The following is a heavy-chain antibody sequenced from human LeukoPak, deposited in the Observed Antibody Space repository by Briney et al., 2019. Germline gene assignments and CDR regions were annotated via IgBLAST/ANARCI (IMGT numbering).Heavy chain of an antibody. V-gene: IGHV4-38-2*01. Sequence: SETLSLTCAVSGYSLSSGYYWGWIRQPPGKRLEWIGSIYHSGSTYYNPSLKSRVTISVDTSKNQFSLKLSSVTAADTAVYYCARRDSSGWFMFDYWGQGTLVTVSS. CDR2: IYHSGST. CDR3: ARRDSSGWFMFDY. CDR1: GYSLSSGYY. D-gene: IGHD6-19*01. J-gene: IGHJ4*02.